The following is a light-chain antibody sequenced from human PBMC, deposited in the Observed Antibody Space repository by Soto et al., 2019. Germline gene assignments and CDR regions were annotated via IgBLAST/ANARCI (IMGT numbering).Light chain of an antibody. CDR1: QSVGIF. CDR2: DAS. Sequence: EIVLTQSPATLSLSPGERATLSCRASQSVGIFLAWYQQKPGQAPRLLIYDASNRATGIPARFSGGGSGTDFTRTISSLEPEDFAVYYWQQRSNWPLTFGPGTKVDIK. V-gene: IGKV3-11*01. J-gene: IGKJ3*01. CDR3: QQRSNWPLT.